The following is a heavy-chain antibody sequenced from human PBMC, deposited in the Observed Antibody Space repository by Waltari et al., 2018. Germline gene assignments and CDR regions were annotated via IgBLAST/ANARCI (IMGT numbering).Heavy chain of an antibody. CDR1: GFTFSSYG. Sequence: QVQLVESGGGVVQPGGSLRLSCAASGFTFSSYGMHWVRQAPGKGLEWVAFIRDDVSNKYYADSVKGRFTISRDNSKNSLYLQMNSLRAEDTAVYYCARGPYYYDSSGYYWSCPFDLWGRGTLVTVSS. D-gene: IGHD3-22*01. CDR2: IRDDVSNK. V-gene: IGHV3-30*02. CDR3: ARGPYYYDSSGYYWSCPFDL. J-gene: IGHJ2*01.